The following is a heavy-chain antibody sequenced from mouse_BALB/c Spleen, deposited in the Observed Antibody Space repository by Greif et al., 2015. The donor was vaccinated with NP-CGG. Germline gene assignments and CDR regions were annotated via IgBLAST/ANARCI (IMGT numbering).Heavy chain of an antibody. CDR1: GFTFSSYG. CDR3: ARQKGVDY. Sequence: EVKLVESGGDLVKPGGSLKLSCAASGFTFSSYGMSWVRQTPDKRLEWVATISSGGSYTYYPDSVKGRFTISRDNAKNTLYLQMSSLKSEDTAKYYCARQKGVDYWGQGTTLTVSS. V-gene: IGHV5-6*01. CDR2: ISSGGSYT. J-gene: IGHJ2*01.